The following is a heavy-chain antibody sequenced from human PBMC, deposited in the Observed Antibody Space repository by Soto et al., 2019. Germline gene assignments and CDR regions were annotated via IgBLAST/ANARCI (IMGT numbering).Heavy chain of an antibody. J-gene: IGHJ4*02. CDR2: VYYSGTT. D-gene: IGHD4-17*01. V-gene: IGHV4-61*01. CDR3: ARTTAVPNTLRSRYFFDY. Sequence: PSETLSLTCSVSGGSVSDKTYYWSWIRQPPGKRLEWIGYVYYSGTTNYNPSLKSRVTISVDLSKNQFSLRLSSVTTADTALYYCARTTAVPNTLRSRYFFDYWGQGTLVTVSS. CDR1: GGSVSDKTYY.